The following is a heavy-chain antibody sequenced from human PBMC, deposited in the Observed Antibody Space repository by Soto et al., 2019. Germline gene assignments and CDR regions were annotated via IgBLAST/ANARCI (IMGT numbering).Heavy chain of an antibody. CDR3: ARGDVRVVASFDP. CDR2: INPNSGGT. CDR1: GYTFTDYY. D-gene: IGHD2-15*01. V-gene: IGHV1-2*02. Sequence: GASVKVSCKASGYTFTDYYIHWVRQAPGQGLEWMGWINPNSGGTNYAQKFQGRVTMTRDTSISTAYMELSRLISDDTAVYYCARGDVRVVASFDPWGQGXLVTVYS. J-gene: IGHJ5*02.